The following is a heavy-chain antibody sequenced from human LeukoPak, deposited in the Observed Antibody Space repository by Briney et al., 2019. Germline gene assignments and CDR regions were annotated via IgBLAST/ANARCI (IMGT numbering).Heavy chain of an antibody. CDR2: ISGSSSYI. V-gene: IGHV3-21*01. CDR3: ARGFLRSGDFDY. D-gene: IGHD6-25*01. J-gene: IGHJ4*02. CDR1: GFTFSSYE. Sequence: SGGSLRLSCAASGFTFSSYEMNWVRQAPGKGLEWVSSISGSSSYIYYADSLKGRFTISRDNAKNSLYLQMNSLRAEDTAVYYCARGFLRSGDFDYWGQGTLVTVSS.